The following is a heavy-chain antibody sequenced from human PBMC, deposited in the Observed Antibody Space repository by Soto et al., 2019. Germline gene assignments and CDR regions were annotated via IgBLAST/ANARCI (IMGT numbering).Heavy chain of an antibody. D-gene: IGHD2-8*01. Sequence: SPTLSLTCAISGDSVSSNSAAWNWIRQSPSRGLEWLGRTYYRSKWYNDYAVSVKSRITINPDTSKNQFSLQLNSVTPEDTAVYYCARDCTNGVCYPSYHYGMDVWGQGTTVTV. V-gene: IGHV6-1*01. J-gene: IGHJ6*02. CDR2: TYYRSKWYN. CDR3: ARDCTNGVCYPSYHYGMDV. CDR1: GDSVSSNSAA.